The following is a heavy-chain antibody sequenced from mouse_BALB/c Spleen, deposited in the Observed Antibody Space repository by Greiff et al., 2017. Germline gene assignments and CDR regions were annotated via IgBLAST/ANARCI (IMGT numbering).Heavy chain of an antibody. CDR2: IWGDGST. CDR3: ARGGINRAMDY. V-gene: IGHV2-6-7*01. Sequence: VQGVESGPGLVAPSQSLSITCTVSGFSLTGYGVNWVRQPPGKGLEWLGMIWGDGSTDYNSALKSRLSISKDNSKSQVFLKMNSLQTDDTARYYCARGGINRAMDYWGQGTSVTVSS. D-gene: IGHD2-4*01. J-gene: IGHJ4*01. CDR1: GFSLTGYG.